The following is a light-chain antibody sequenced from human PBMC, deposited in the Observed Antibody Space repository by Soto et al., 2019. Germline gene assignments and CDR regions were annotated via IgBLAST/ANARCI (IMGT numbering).Light chain of an antibody. Sequence: EIVMTQSTATLSVSTGERATLSRRASQSVSRNLAWYQQKPGQAPRLLIYGSSTRATDIPARFSGSRSGTESTLTLSSLQSADFAVYYCQEYNNWPYTFGQGTKLEIK. CDR2: GSS. V-gene: IGKV3-15*01. CDR3: QEYNNWPYT. J-gene: IGKJ2*01. CDR1: QSVSRN.